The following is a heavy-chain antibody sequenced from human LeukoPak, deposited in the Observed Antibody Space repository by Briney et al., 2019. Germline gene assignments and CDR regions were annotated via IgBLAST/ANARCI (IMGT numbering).Heavy chain of an antibody. CDR2: ISAYNGNT. Sequence: ASVKVSCKASGYTFTSYSITWVRQAPGQGLEWMGWISAYNGNTNYAQKLQGRVTMTTDTSTSTAYMELRSLRSDDTAVYYCARDPTHTDIVVVVADYYYYGMDVWGQGTTVTVSS. D-gene: IGHD2-15*01. CDR3: ARDPTHTDIVVVVADYYYYGMDV. V-gene: IGHV1-18*01. J-gene: IGHJ6*02. CDR1: GYTFTSYS.